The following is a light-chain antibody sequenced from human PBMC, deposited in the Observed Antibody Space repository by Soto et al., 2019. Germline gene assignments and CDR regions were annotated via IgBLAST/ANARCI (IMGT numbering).Light chain of an antibody. J-gene: IGKJ1*01. Sequence: EIVLTQSPATLSLSPGERATLSCRASQSVSNYLAWYQQKPGQAPRLLIYDASNRATGIPARFSGSGSGTDFTLTISTLEPEDFAVYYCQQHINRLSFGRGTTVEIK. CDR2: DAS. CDR1: QSVSNY. CDR3: QQHINRLS. V-gene: IGKV3-11*01.